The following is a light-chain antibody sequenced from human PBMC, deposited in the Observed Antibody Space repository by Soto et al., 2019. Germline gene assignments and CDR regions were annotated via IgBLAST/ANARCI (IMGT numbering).Light chain of an antibody. V-gene: IGKV3-11*01. J-gene: IGKJ5*01. CDR1: QSVSSY. CDR2: DAS. CDR3: QQRSNWRIT. Sequence: EIVLTQSPGTLSLSPVERATLSCMASQSVSSYLAWYQQKPGQAPRLLIYDASNRATGIPARFSGSGSGTDFTLTISSLEPEDFAVYYCQQRSNWRITFGQGTRLEIK.